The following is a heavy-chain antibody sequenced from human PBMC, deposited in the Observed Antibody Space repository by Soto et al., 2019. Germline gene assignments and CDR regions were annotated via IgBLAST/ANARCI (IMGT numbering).Heavy chain of an antibody. V-gene: IGHV3-7*01. CDR1: GFTSSHFW. CDR3: GEWGSYNNP. J-gene: IGHJ5*02. CDR2: IKPDGSAQ. Sequence: HPGGSLRLSCVASGFTSSHFWMNWVRRTPGKGLEWVANIKPDGSAQAYVDSVKGRFTVSRDNAKNSLYLQMNSLRAEDKAVYFCGEWGSYNNPWGQGTLVTVSS. D-gene: IGHD3-16*01.